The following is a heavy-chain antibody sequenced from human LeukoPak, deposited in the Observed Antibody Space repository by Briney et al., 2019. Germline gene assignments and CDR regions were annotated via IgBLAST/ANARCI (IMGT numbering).Heavy chain of an antibody. J-gene: IGHJ4*02. CDR2: IYNSGST. CDR3: ARFKRAGGWSYFDY. CDR1: GGSISSSSYF. V-gene: IGHV4-61*05. Sequence: SETLSLTCTVSGGSISSSSYFWGWIRQPPGKGLEWIGHIYNSGSTNYSPSLKSRVTISVDTSKNQFSLKLSSVTAADTAVYYCARFKRAGGWSYFDYWGQGTLVTVSS. D-gene: IGHD6-19*01.